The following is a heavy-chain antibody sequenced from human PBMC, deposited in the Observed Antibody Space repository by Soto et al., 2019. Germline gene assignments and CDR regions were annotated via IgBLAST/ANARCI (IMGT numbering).Heavy chain of an antibody. V-gene: IGHV3-23*01. J-gene: IGHJ4*02. CDR3: ARGSSGWGVDY. Sequence: EVQLLESGGGLVQPGGSLRLSCTASGFTFSSYGMNWVRQAPGKGLEWVSATGDGGTYYADSVRGRFTIYRDDSKKTLFLKMNTLTAEDTAVYYCARGSSGWGVDYWGQGTLVTVSS. CDR2: TGDGGT. D-gene: IGHD6-19*01. CDR1: GFTFSSYG.